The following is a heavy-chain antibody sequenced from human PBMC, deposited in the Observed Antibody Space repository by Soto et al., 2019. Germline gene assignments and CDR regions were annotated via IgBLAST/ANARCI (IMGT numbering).Heavy chain of an antibody. V-gene: IGHV1-69*13. CDR1: GGTFISYA. D-gene: IGHD2-15*01. CDR2: IIPIFGTA. Sequence: SVKVSFKASGGTFISYAISWVRQAPGQGLEWMGGIIPIFGTANYAQKFQGRVTITADESTSTAYMELSSLRSEDTAVYYCAGVKDLYTPECDYWGQGTLVTVSS. J-gene: IGHJ4*02. CDR3: AGVKDLYTPECDY.